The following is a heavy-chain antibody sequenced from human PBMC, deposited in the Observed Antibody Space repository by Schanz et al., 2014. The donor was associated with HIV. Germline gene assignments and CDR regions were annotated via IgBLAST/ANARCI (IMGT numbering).Heavy chain of an antibody. V-gene: IGHV3-7*01. D-gene: IGHD3-10*01. CDR2: IKPDGSET. J-gene: IGHJ4*02. Sequence: EVQLVESGGGLVQPGGSLRLSCVGSGFIIDNYWMSWVRQAPGSGLEWVANIKPDGSETYYVGSVRGRFTISRDNAKNSLYLQMTGLKAEDTAVYYCARAMLISGTGYWTGENYWGQGTLVIVSS. CDR3: ARAMLISGTGYWTGENY. CDR1: GFIIDNYW.